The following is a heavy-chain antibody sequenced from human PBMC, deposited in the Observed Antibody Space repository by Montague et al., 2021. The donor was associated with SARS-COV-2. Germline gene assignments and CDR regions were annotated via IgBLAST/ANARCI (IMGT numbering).Heavy chain of an antibody. V-gene: IGHV2-70*01. CDR3: ARMFYDILTGYRNFDY. J-gene: IGHJ4*02. CDR1: GFSLSTSGMC. CDR2: SDWDDDK. Sequence: PALVKPTQTLTLTCTFSGFSLSTSGMCVSWIRQPPGKAREWLALSDWDDDKYYSTSLKTRLIISKDTSKNQVVLTMTNMDPVDTATYYCARMFYDILTGYRNFDYWGQGTLVTVSS. D-gene: IGHD3-9*01.